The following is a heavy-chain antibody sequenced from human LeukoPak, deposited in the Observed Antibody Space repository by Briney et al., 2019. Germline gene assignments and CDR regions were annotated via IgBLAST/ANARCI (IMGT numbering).Heavy chain of an antibody. V-gene: IGHV1-69*05. Sequence: SVKVSCKASGGTFSSYAISWVRQAPGQGLEWMGGIIPIFGTANYAQKFQGRVTITTDESTSTAYMELSSLRPEDTAVYYCASSGLFAATDAYYYYYYMDVWGKGTTVTVSS. CDR3: ASSGLFAATDAYYYYYYMDV. D-gene: IGHD2-15*01. CDR2: IIPIFGTA. CDR1: GGTFSSYA. J-gene: IGHJ6*03.